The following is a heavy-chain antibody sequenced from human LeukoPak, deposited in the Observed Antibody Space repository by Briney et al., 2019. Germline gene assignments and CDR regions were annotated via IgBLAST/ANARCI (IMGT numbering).Heavy chain of an antibody. V-gene: IGHV4-39*01. D-gene: IGHD2-15*01. J-gene: IGHJ4*02. CDR1: GGSISSSYYY. CDR3: ARTQKVVAATPFDY. CDR2: IYYSGST. Sequence: SETLSLTCTVSGGSISSSYYYWGWIRQPPGKGLEWIGSIYYSGSTYYNPSLKSRVTISVDTSKNQFSLKLRSVTAADTAVYYCARTQKVVAATPFDYWGQGTLVTVSS.